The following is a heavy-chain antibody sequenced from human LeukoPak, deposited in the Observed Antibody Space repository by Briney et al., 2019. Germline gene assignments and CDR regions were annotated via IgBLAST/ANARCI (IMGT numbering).Heavy chain of an antibody. J-gene: IGHJ4*02. Sequence: SQTLSLTCTVSGGSISSGSYYWSWFRQPAGKGLEWIGRIYTSGSTNYNPSLKSRVTISVDTSKNQFSLKLSSVTAADTAVYYCASETYYYDSSGLTWGQGTLVTVSS. CDR2: IYTSGST. V-gene: IGHV4-61*02. CDR1: GGSISSGSYY. D-gene: IGHD3-22*01. CDR3: ASETYYYDSSGLT.